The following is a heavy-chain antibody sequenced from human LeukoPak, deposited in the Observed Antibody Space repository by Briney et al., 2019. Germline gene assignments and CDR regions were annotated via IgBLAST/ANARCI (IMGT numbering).Heavy chain of an antibody. CDR1: GGSKSTYY. Sequence: PSETLSLTCTVSGGSKSTYYWSWSRQPPGKGLEWLGYIYYSGSTNYNPSLKSRVTISVDTSKNQFSLKLTSVTAADTAVYYCARQPGAYVFDYWGQGTLVTVSS. D-gene: IGHD4-17*01. J-gene: IGHJ4*02. V-gene: IGHV4-59*08. CDR2: IYYSGST. CDR3: ARQPGAYVFDY.